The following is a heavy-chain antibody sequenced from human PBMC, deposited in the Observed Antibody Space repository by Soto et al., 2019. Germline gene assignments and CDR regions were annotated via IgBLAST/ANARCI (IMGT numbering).Heavy chain of an antibody. CDR2: IYYSGNT. J-gene: IGHJ4*02. CDR1: GGSISSGGYY. D-gene: IGHD3-22*01. CDR3: ARGILYYDLLDS. Sequence: QVQLQESGPGLVKPSETLSLTCTVSGGSISSGGYYWTWIRQHPGKGLEWIGYIYYSGNTYYNSSLKSRLSISVDTSKQQFSLNLRSVTAADTAVFYCARGILYYDLLDSWGQGTLVTVSS. V-gene: IGHV4-31*03.